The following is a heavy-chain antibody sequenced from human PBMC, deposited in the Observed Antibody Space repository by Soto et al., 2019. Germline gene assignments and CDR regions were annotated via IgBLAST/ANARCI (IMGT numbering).Heavy chain of an antibody. J-gene: IGHJ4*02. CDR3: ARDLESSGWYTRYFDY. Sequence: QVQLQESGPGLVKPSQTLSLTCTVSGGSISSGGYYWSWIRQHPGKGLEWIGYIYYSGSTYYNPYIKSRVTISVDTSKNQFSLKLSSVTAADTAVYYCARDLESSGWYTRYFDYWGQGTLVTVSS. CDR1: GGSISSGGYY. V-gene: IGHV4-31*03. D-gene: IGHD6-19*01. CDR2: IYYSGST.